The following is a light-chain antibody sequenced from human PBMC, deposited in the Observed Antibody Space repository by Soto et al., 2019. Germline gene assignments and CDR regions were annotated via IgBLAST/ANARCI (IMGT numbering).Light chain of an antibody. CDR2: DAS. CDR1: QKISSW. V-gene: IGKV1-5*01. CDR3: QQYNSYVYT. Sequence: DIQMTHSPSTLSGSVRDRVTITCRASQKISSWLARYQQKPGKAPKVLIYDASSLESGVPSRFSGSGSGTEFTLTISSLQPDDFATYYCQQYNSYVYTFGQGTKLELK. J-gene: IGKJ2*01.